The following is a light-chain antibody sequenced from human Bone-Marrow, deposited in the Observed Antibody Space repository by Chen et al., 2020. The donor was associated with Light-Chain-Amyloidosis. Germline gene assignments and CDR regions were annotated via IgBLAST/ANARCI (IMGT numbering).Light chain of an antibody. CDR3: QVWDRSSDRPV. CDR1: NIGSTS. V-gene: IGLV3-21*02. CDR2: DDR. J-gene: IGLJ3*02. Sequence: SYVLTQPSSVSVAPGQTATIACGGNNIGSTSVHWYQQTPGQAPLLVVYDDRDRPSGIPERFSGSNSGHTATLTISRVEAGDEADYYCQVWDRSSDRPVFGGGTKLTVL.